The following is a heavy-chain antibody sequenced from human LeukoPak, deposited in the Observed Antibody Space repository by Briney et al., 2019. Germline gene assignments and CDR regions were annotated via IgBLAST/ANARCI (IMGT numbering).Heavy chain of an antibody. D-gene: IGHD6-13*01. CDR3: ANPKKIAAAAPRAPPKYSQH. V-gene: IGHV3-23*01. CDR2: ISGSGGST. CDR1: GFTFSNYA. J-gene: IGHJ1*01. Sequence: PGGSLRLSCAASGFTFSNYAMSWVRQAPGKGLEWVSAISGSGGSTYYADSVKGRFTISRDNSKNTLYLQMNSLRAEDTAVYYCANPKKIAAAAPRAPPKYSQHGAQAPLVPVPS.